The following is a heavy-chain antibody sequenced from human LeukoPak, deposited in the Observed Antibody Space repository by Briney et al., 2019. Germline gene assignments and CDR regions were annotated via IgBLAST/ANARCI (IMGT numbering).Heavy chain of an antibody. CDR3: ARGRAHSSGTYYYVDV. CDR1: GYSFTSYW. Sequence: GESLKISCKGSGYSFTSYWIGWVRQLPGKGLEWMGIIYPGDSDTRYSPSFQGQVTISADKSISTAYLQWSSLKASDTAMYYCARGRAHSSGTYYYVDVWGKGTTVTVSS. J-gene: IGHJ6*03. V-gene: IGHV5-51*01. CDR2: IYPGDSDT. D-gene: IGHD3-22*01.